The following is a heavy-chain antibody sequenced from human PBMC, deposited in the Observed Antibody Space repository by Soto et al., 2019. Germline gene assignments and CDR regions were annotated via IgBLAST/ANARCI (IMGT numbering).Heavy chain of an antibody. V-gene: IGHV3-48*01. CDR1: GFTLSSYS. J-gene: IGHJ4*02. CDR2: TSISGTI. Sequence: EVQLVESGGGLGQPGGSLRLSCAGSGFTLSSYSMNWFRQAPGKGLEWVSYTSISGTIYDADSVKGRFTISRDNAKNSLYLQMNSLRAEDTAVYYCARSVAARGFDSWGQGTLVTVSS. D-gene: IGHD6-6*01. CDR3: ARSVAARGFDS.